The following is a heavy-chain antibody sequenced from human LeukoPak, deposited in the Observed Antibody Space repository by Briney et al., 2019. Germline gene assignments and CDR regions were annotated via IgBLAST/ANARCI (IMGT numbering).Heavy chain of an antibody. CDR2: ISGSGGST. D-gene: IGHD2-15*01. Sequence: PGGSLRLSCAASGFTFASYAMTWVRQAPGKGLEWVSAISGSGGSTYYADSVKGRFTISRDNSKNTLYLQLNSLRAEDTAVYYCAEKRGYCSGGSCYYVEGPYYFDYWGQGTLVTVSS. V-gene: IGHV3-23*01. CDR3: AEKRGYCSGGSCYYVEGPYYFDY. CDR1: GFTFASYA. J-gene: IGHJ4*02.